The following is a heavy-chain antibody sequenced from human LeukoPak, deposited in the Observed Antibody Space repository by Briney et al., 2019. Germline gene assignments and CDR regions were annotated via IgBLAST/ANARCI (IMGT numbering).Heavy chain of an antibody. CDR1: GGSISSDASY. D-gene: IGHD6-19*01. Sequence: SETLSLTCTVSGGSISSDASYWAWIRQPPGKGLKGFGSIYYSGSTYYNPSLKSRVTISVDTSRNQFSLRLSSVTAADTAVFYCARLFSSGWEYHYGMDVWGQGTTITVSS. CDR3: ARLFSSGWEYHYGMDV. V-gene: IGHV4-39*01. J-gene: IGHJ6*02. CDR2: IYYSGST.